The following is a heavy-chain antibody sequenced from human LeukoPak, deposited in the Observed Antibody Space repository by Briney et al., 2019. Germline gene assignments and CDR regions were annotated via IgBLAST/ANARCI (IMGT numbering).Heavy chain of an antibody. CDR1: GYTFTSYY. J-gene: IGHJ6*03. CDR3: ARDGEPTIFGVVIIYYYYYMDV. V-gene: IGHV1-46*01. Sequence: ASVKVSCKASGYTFTSYYMHWVRQAPGQGLEWMGIINPSGGSTSYAQKFQGRVTMTRDTSMSTVYMELSSLRSEDTAVYYCARDGEPTIFGVVIIYYYYYMDVWGEGTTVTVSS. D-gene: IGHD3-3*01. CDR2: INPSGGST.